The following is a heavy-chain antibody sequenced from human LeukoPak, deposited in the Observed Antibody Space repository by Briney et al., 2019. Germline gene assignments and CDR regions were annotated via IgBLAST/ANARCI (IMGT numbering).Heavy chain of an antibody. CDR1: ASTLDDYG. J-gene: IGHJ4*02. D-gene: IGHD2-15*01. Sequence: PGGSRSLSSVPAASTLDDYGMSWVRHAHGRGREWVAGINWNGGRTGYADSVKGRFTIHSDNAKNYLYLQINSLRAEDTALYYCARVGCSGGSCRTVYWGQGTLVTVPS. V-gene: IGHV3-20*04. CDR2: INWNGGRT. CDR3: ARVGCSGGSCRTVY.